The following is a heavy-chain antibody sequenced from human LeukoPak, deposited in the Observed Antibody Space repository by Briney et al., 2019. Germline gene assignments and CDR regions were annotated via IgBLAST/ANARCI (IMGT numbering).Heavy chain of an antibody. J-gene: IGHJ4*02. Sequence: GGSLRLSCAASGFTFSSYAMSWVRQAPGKGLEWVSAISGSGGSTYYADSVKGRFTISRDNSKNTLYLQMNSLRAEDTAVYYCATRITIFGVVDYWGQGTLVTVSS. CDR2: ISGSGGST. V-gene: IGHV3-23*01. CDR3: ATRITIFGVVDY. CDR1: GFTFSSYA. D-gene: IGHD3-3*01.